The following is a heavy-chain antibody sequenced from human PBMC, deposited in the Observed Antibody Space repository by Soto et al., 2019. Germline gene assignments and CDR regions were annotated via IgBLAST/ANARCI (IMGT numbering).Heavy chain of an antibody. J-gene: IGHJ4*02. Sequence: PGVSLRLSCAASGLTFTSYSMNWARQATGKGLEWVSSISSTTNYIYHADSMKGRFTVPRDNAKNSVYLEMNSLSAEDPALYYCARESEDLTSNFDYWGQGTLVTVSS. CDR1: GLTFTSYS. CDR2: ISSTTNYI. V-gene: IGHV3-21*01. CDR3: ARESEDLTSNFDY.